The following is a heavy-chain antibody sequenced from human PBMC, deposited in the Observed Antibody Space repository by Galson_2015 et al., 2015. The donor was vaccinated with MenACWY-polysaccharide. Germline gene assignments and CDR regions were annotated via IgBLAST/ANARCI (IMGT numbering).Heavy chain of an antibody. Sequence: SLRLSCAASGVTFNKFYMAWVRQAPGKGPEWVSALSGPGDATFYADSVRGRFTISRDNSQNTLYLHMSSLRVDDTAVYFCAKDLHWYGMDVWGHGTTVTVS. CDR2: LSGPGDAT. CDR3: AKDLHWYGMDV. CDR1: GVTFNKFY. D-gene: IGHD3/OR15-3a*01. J-gene: IGHJ6*02. V-gene: IGHV3-23*01.